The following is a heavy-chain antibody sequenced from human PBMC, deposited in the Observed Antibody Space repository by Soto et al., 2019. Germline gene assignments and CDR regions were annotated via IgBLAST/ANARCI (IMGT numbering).Heavy chain of an antibody. D-gene: IGHD6-13*01. Sequence: SETLSLTCTVSGGSISSYYWSWIRQPPGKGLEWIGYIYYSGSTNYNPSLKSRVTISVDTSKNQFSLKLSSVTAADTAVYYCARLIAAAGPPNWFDPWGQGTLVTVSS. J-gene: IGHJ5*02. CDR3: ARLIAAAGPPNWFDP. CDR1: GGSISSYY. CDR2: IYYSGST. V-gene: IGHV4-59*08.